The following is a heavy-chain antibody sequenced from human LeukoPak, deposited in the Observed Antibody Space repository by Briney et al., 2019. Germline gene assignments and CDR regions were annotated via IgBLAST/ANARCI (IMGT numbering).Heavy chain of an antibody. V-gene: IGHV4-34*01. CDR3: RLSFLELEDY. D-gene: IGHD3-3*01. CDR2: ISPRGTS. CDR1: GGSFRDHY. J-gene: IGHJ4*02. Sequence: PSETLSLTCSVSGGSFRDHYWSWHRQPPGEGLEWIAEISPRGTSSYNPSLRSRVTVSVDSSRNQLSLELTSVTAADTAVYYCRLSFLELEDYWGQGTLVTVSS.